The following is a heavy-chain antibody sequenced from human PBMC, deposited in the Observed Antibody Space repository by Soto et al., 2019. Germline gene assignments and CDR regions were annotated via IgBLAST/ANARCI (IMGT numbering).Heavy chain of an antibody. CDR3: AREDLPIYYDGMDV. CDR1: GYIFTGYH. V-gene: IGHV1-2*02. CDR2: INPNSGGT. J-gene: IGHJ6*02. Sequence: ASVKVSCKASGYIFTGYHMHWVRQAPGQGLEWMGWINPNSGGTKYAQKFQGRVTMTRDTSISTAYMELSSLRSDDTAVYYCAREDLPIYYDGMDVWGQGTTVTVYS.